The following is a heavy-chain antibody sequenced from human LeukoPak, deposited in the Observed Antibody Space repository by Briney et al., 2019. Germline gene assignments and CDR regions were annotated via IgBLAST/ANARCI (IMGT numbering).Heavy chain of an antibody. Sequence: SETLSLTCTVSGGSVSSGNYYWSWIRQPPGKGLEWVGYIYYSGSTNYNPSLKSRVTMSVDTSKNQFSLKLTSVTAADTAVYYCARRSGYSPNWFDPWGQGTLVTVSS. CDR3: ARRSGYSPNWFDP. V-gene: IGHV4-61*01. CDR2: IYYSGST. D-gene: IGHD3-3*01. J-gene: IGHJ5*02. CDR1: GGSVSSGNYY.